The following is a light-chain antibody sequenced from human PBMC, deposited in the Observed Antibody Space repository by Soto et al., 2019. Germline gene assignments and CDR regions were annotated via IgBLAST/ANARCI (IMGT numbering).Light chain of an antibody. CDR3: SSYTSSSTLRENYV. CDR1: GSDVGGYNY. CDR2: DVS. J-gene: IGLJ1*01. Sequence: QSVLTQPASVSGSPGQSITISCTGTGSDVGGYNYVSWYQQHPGKAPKLMIYDVSNRPSGVSNRFSGSKSGNTASLTISGLQAEDEADYYCSSYTSSSTLRENYVFGTGTRSPA. V-gene: IGLV2-14*01.